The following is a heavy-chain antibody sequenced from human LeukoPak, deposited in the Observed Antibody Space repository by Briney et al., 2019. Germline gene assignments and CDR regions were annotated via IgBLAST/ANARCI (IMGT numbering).Heavy chain of an antibody. J-gene: IGHJ4*02. CDR3: AKDTQSEQQPDY. CDR2: ISGDGGST. CDR1: GFTFDDYA. D-gene: IGHD6-13*01. Sequence: GGSLRLSCAASGFTFDDYAMHWVRQAPGKGLEWVSLISGDGGSTYYADSVKGRLTISRDNSKNSLYLQMNSLRTEDTALYYCAKDTQSEQQPDYWGQGTLVTVSS. V-gene: IGHV3-43*02.